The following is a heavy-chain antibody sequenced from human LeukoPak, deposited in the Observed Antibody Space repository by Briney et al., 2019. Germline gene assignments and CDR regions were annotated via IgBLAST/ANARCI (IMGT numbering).Heavy chain of an antibody. CDR2: IIPIFGTA. V-gene: IGHV1-69*13. CDR1: GGTFSSYA. Sequence: SVKVSCMASGGTFSSYAISWVRQAPGQGLEWMGGIIPIFGTANYAQKFQGRVTITADESTSTAYMELSSLRSEDTAVYYCARLSGYSYGYDYFDYWGQGTLVTVSS. CDR3: ARLSGYSYGYDYFDY. D-gene: IGHD5-18*01. J-gene: IGHJ4*02.